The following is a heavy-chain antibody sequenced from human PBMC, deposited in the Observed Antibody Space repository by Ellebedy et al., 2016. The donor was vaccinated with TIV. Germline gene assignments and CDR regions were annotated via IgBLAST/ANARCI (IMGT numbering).Heavy chain of an antibody. D-gene: IGHD5-18*01. CDR1: GFPFISHW. J-gene: IGHJ4*02. CDR2: INQDGSAK. V-gene: IGHV3-7*03. Sequence: GESLKISCAASGFPFISHWMTWVRQAPGRGLEWVASINQDGSAKYYVDSVKGRFTISRDNAKSSLDLQMSSLKTEDTAVYYCARIGYSYEFDYWGQGTLVTVSS. CDR3: ARIGYSYEFDY.